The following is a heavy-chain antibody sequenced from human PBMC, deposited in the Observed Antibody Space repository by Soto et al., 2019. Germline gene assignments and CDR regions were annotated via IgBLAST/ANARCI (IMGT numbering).Heavy chain of an antibody. CDR2: INHSGST. V-gene: IGHV4-34*01. D-gene: IGHD2-2*01. CDR3: ARNGDCSSSRCNVGWFDP. J-gene: IGHJ5*02. CDR1: GGSFSGYY. Sequence: SETLSLTCAVYGGSFSGYYWTWIRQPPGTGLEWIGEINHSGSTNYNPSLKSRVTISVDKSKNDFSLKLTSVTAADTAVYYCARNGDCSSSRCNVGWFDPWGRGTLVTVSS.